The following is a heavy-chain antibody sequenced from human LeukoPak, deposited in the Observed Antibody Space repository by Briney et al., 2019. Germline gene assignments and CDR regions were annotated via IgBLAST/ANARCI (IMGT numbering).Heavy chain of an antibody. CDR3: AREGGGGYSGYDFGFDY. D-gene: IGHD5-12*01. Sequence: SETLSLTCAVYGGSFSGYYWSWVRQPPGKGLEWIGEINHSGSTNYNPSLKSRVTISVDTSKNQFSLKLSSVTAADTAVYYCAREGGGGYSGYDFGFDYWGQGTLVTVSS. J-gene: IGHJ4*02. CDR2: INHSGST. V-gene: IGHV4-34*01. CDR1: GGSFSGYY.